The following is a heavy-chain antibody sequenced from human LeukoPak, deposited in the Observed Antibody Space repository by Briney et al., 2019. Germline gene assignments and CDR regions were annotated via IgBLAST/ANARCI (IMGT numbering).Heavy chain of an antibody. J-gene: IGHJ4*02. CDR2: IKSKTDGETT. D-gene: IGHD4-17*01. Sequence: GGSLRLSCAASGFTFSSAWMSWVRQAPGRGLEWVGRIKSKTDGETTDYAAPVKGRFTVSRDDSTNTPYLQITSLTTEDAAVYYCTWDYDGYWGQGTLVTVSS. CDR1: GFTFSSAW. V-gene: IGHV3-15*01. CDR3: TWDYDGY.